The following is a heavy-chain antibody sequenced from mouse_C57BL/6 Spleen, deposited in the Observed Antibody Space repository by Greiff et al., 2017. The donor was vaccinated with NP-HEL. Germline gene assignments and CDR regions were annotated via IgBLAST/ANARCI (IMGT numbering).Heavy chain of an antibody. CDR2: IYPGSGST. D-gene: IGHD2-1*01. V-gene: IGHV1-55*01. Sequence: QVQLKQSGAELVKPGASVKMSCKASGYTFTSYWITWVKQRPGQGLEWIGDIYPGSGSTNYNEKFKSKATLTVDTSSSTAYMQLSSLTSEDSAVYYCARIYYGNYGYYFDYWGQGTTLTVSS. CDR1: GYTFTSYW. CDR3: ARIYYGNYGYYFDY. J-gene: IGHJ2*01.